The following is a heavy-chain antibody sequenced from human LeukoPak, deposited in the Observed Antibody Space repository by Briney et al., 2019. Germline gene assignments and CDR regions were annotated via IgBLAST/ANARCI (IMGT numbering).Heavy chain of an antibody. V-gene: IGHV4-39*07. CDR1: GGSISSSSYY. CDR3: TRGSIAYYYMDV. Sequence: SETLSLTCTVSGGSISSSSYYWAWIRQPPGKGLEWIGNIYYSGSTNYNPSLKSRVTISVDTSKNQFSLKLSSVTAADTAVYYCTRGSIAYYYMDVWGKGTTVTISS. CDR2: IYYSGST. D-gene: IGHD3-22*01. J-gene: IGHJ6*03.